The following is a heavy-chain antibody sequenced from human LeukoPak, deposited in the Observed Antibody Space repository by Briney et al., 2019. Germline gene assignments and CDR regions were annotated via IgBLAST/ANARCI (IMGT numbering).Heavy chain of an antibody. J-gene: IGHJ5*02. CDR3: ARRRTVKFDWFDP. Sequence: PSETLSLTCTVSGGSISSYYWSWIRQPPGKGLEWIGYIYYSGSTNYNPSLKSRVTISVDTSKNQFSLKLSSVTAADTAVYYCARRRTVKFDWFDPWGQGTLVTVSS. CDR1: GGSISSYY. CDR2: IYYSGST. V-gene: IGHV4-59*08. D-gene: IGHD2-2*01.